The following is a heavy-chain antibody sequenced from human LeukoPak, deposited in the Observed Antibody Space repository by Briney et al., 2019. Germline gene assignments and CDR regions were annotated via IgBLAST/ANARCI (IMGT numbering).Heavy chain of an antibody. CDR1: GGSISSSSYY. CDR3: GGYVDETLLFDY. V-gene: IGHV4-39*01. CDR2: IYYSGST. Sequence: SETLSLTCTVSGGSISSSSYYWGWLRQPPGKGLEWIGSIYYSGSTYYNPSLKSRVTISVDTSKNQFSLKLRSVTAADTAVYYCGGYVDETLLFDYWGQGTLVTVSS. J-gene: IGHJ4*02. D-gene: IGHD1-1*01.